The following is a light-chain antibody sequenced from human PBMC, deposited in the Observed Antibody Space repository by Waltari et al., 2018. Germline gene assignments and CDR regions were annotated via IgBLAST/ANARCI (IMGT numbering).Light chain of an antibody. V-gene: IGLV2-14*01. J-gene: IGLJ1*01. Sequence: QAALTQSPSVSGSPGQSVTISCTGTSSDIGGSNRVSWYQQHPGKAPKLMIYEVSKRPSGVSDRFSGSKSGNTASLTISGLQAEDEADYHCSSYARSSALIFGAGTRLTVL. CDR2: EVS. CDR1: SSDIGGSNR. CDR3: SSYARSSALI.